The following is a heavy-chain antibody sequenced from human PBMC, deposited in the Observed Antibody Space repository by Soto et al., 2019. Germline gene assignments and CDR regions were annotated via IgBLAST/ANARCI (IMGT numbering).Heavy chain of an antibody. CDR2: MNPNSGNT. CDR1: GYTFTSYD. Sequence: QVQLVQSGAEVKKPGASVKVSCKASGYTFTSYDINWVRQATGQGLEWMGWMNPNSGNTGYAQKFQGRVTMTRNTSISTAYMELSSLRSEDTAVYYCAREDRITIFGVVISARGWFDPWGQGTLVTVSS. V-gene: IGHV1-8*01. CDR3: AREDRITIFGVVISARGWFDP. J-gene: IGHJ5*02. D-gene: IGHD3-3*01.